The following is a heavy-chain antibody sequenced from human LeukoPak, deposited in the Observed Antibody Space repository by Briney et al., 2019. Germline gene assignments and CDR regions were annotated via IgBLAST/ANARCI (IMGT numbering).Heavy chain of an antibody. CDR3: ARDPLDYDYGGNVWSAQYYGMDV. D-gene: IGHD4-23*01. CDR1: GYTCTSYG. V-gene: IGHV1-18*01. CDR2: ISAYNGNT. Sequence: ASVKVSCKASGYTCTSYGISWVRQVPGPALEWMGWISAYNGNTNYAQKLQGRVTMTTDTSTSTAYMELRSLRSEDTAVYYCARDPLDYDYGGNVWSAQYYGMDVWGQGTTVTVSS. J-gene: IGHJ6*02.